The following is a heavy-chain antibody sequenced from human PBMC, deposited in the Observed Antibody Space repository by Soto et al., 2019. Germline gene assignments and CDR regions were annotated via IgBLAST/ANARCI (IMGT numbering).Heavy chain of an antibody. J-gene: IGHJ4*02. CDR1: GFTFSSYS. CDR2: ISSSSSYI. Sequence: GGSLRLSCAASGFTFSSYSMNWVRQAPGKGLEWVSSISSSSSYIYYADSVKGRFTISRDNAKNSLYLQMNSLRAEDTAVYYCARDLYYGDYEYYFDYWGQGTLVTVSS. V-gene: IGHV3-21*01. D-gene: IGHD4-17*01. CDR3: ARDLYYGDYEYYFDY.